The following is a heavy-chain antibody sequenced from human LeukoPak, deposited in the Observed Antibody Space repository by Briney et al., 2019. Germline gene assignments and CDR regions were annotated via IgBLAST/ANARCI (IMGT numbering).Heavy chain of an antibody. Sequence: GGSMILSCAADGFTFSTNAMSWVSQAPRRGLEWASSILLSGGDTYYADSVKGRFTITRDNSKNTLYMEMNSLRAEDTAVYYCAKSTNDCILTGYNWLDPWGQGTLVTLSS. V-gene: IGHV3-23*01. CDR3: AKSTNDCILTGYNWLDP. CDR1: GFTFSTNA. J-gene: IGHJ5*02. CDR2: ILLSGGDT. D-gene: IGHD3-9*01.